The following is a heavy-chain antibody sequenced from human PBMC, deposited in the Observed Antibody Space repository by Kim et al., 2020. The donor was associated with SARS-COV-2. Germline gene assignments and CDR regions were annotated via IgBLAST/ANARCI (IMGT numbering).Heavy chain of an antibody. CDR1: GFTFSSYG. D-gene: IGHD5-12*01. J-gene: IGHJ4*02. Sequence: GGSLRLSCAASGFTFSSYGMHWVRQAPGKGLEWVAVIWYDGSNKYYADSVKGRFTISRDNSKNTLYLQMNSLRAEDTAVYYCARDPLVATSRFDYWGQGTLVTVSS. CDR3: ARDPLVATSRFDY. CDR2: IWYDGSNK. V-gene: IGHV3-33*01.